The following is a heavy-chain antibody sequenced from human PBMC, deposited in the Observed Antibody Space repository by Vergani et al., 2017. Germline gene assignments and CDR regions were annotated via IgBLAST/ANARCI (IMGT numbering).Heavy chain of an antibody. CDR1: GYTFTDYY. D-gene: IGHD3-10*01. CDR3: GRVADFYGLGSRLLGL. V-gene: IGHV1-69-2*01. Sequence: EVQLVQSGAEVKKPGATVKISCKVSGYTFTDYYMHWVQQAPGKGLEWMGLVDPEDGETIYAEKFQGRVTITADTSTDTAYMELSSLRSEDTAVYYCGRVADFYGLGSRLLGLWGQGILVTGSS. CDR2: VDPEDGET. J-gene: IGHJ4*02.